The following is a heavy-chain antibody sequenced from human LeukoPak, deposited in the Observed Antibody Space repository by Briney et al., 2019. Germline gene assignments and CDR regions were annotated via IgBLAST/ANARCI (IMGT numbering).Heavy chain of an antibody. J-gene: IGHJ4*02. D-gene: IGHD3-10*01. V-gene: IGHV4-31*03. CDR1: GGSISSGGYY. Sequence: SETLSLTCTVSGGSISSGGYYWSWIRQHPGKGLEWIGYIYYSGGTYYNPSLKSRVTISVDTSKNQFSLKLSSVTAADTAVYYCARLYGSGSYFDYWGQGTLVTVSS. CDR2: IYYSGGT. CDR3: ARLYGSGSYFDY.